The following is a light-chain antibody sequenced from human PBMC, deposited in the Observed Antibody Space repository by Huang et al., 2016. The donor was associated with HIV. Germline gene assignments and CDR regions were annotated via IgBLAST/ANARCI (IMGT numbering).Light chain of an antibody. CDR3: QQTFSVPLT. V-gene: IGKV1-39*01. J-gene: IGKJ4*01. CDR2: SAS. CDR1: QSLNNY. Sequence: DLQMTQSPSSLSASVGDRVTITCRASQSLNNYLNWYQQKPGKAPNLLIYSASTLQSGVPPRFSGGVSGTVFTLTISNLQPEDYATYYYQQTFSVPLTFGGGTKVEIK.